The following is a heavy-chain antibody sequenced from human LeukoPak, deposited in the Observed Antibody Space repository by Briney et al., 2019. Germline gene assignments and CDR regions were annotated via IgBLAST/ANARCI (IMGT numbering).Heavy chain of an antibody. Sequence: GGSLRLSCAASGFTFNTYAMSWVRQAPGKGLEWVSAISGSGGSTYYADSVKGRFTISRDNAKNSLYLQMNSLRAEDTATYYCARDPALAVPGPELDYWGQGTLSPSPQ. D-gene: IGHD6-19*01. CDR2: ISGSGGST. J-gene: IGHJ4*02. CDR3: ARDPALAVPGPELDY. CDR1: GFTFNTYA. V-gene: IGHV3-23*01.